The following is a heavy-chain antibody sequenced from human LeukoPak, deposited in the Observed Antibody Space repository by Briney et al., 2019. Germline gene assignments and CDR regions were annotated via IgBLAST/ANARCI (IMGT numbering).Heavy chain of an antibody. Sequence: GGSLRLSCAASGFTLSSYGMHWVRQAPGKGLEWVAVISYDGSNKYYADPVKGRFTISRDNSKNTLYLQMNSLRAEDTAVYYCAKGEVEVGATDYWGQGTLVTVSS. J-gene: IGHJ4*02. CDR3: AKGEVEVGATDY. CDR1: GFTLSSYG. CDR2: ISYDGSNK. V-gene: IGHV3-30*18. D-gene: IGHD1-26*01.